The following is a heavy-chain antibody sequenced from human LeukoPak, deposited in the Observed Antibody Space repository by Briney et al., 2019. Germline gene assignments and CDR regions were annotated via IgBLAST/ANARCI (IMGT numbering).Heavy chain of an antibody. Sequence: SETLSLTCTVSGGSISSYYWGWIRQPPGKGLEWIGSIYHSGSTYYNPSLKSRVTISVDTSKNQFSLKLSSVTAADTAVYYCARYCSSTSCLDYWGQGTLVTVSS. D-gene: IGHD2-2*01. J-gene: IGHJ4*02. CDR1: GGSISSYY. CDR3: ARYCSSTSCLDY. V-gene: IGHV4-38-2*02. CDR2: IYHSGST.